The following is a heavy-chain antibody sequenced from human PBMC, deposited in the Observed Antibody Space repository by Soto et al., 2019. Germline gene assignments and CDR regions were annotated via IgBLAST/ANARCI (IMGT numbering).Heavy chain of an antibody. J-gene: IGHJ4*02. Sequence: DVQLLDSGGGLVQPGGSLRLSCAASGFTFNYYAMSWVRQAPGKGLEWVSTISVSGANTYYADSVKGRFTISRDDSKNTLYLQMNSLGAEDTAVYYCAKDLGLGVIAGYPHDCWGQGTLVTVSS. CDR3: AKDLGLGVIAGYPHDC. CDR2: ISVSGANT. D-gene: IGHD3-9*01. V-gene: IGHV3-23*01. CDR1: GFTFNYYA.